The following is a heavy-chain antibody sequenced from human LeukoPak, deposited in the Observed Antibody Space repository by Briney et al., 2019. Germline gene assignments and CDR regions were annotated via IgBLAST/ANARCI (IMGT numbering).Heavy chain of an antibody. V-gene: IGHV4-61*02. J-gene: IGHJ6*03. CDR1: GGSISSGSYY. Sequence: SQTLSLTCTVSGGSISSGSYYWSWIRQPAGKGLEWIGRTYTSGSTNYNPSLKSRVTISVDTSKNQFSLRLSSVTAADTAVYYCARECHRGELSLWPGYYYYMDVWGKGTTVTISS. CDR3: ARECHRGELSLWPGYYYYMDV. CDR2: TYTSGST. D-gene: IGHD3-16*02.